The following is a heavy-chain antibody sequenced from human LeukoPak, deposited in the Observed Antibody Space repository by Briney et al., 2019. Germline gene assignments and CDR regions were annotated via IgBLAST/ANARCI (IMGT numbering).Heavy chain of an antibody. CDR3: ARDLHDYGDLNWFDP. D-gene: IGHD4-17*01. J-gene: IGHJ5*02. Sequence: SETLSLTCTVSGGSITSSTYHWGWIRQPPGKGLEWIGSIYYSGSTYYNPSLKSRVTISVDTSKNQFSLKLSSVTAADTAVYYCARDLHDYGDLNWFDPWGQGTLVTVSS. CDR1: GGSITSSTYH. CDR2: IYYSGST. V-gene: IGHV4-39*07.